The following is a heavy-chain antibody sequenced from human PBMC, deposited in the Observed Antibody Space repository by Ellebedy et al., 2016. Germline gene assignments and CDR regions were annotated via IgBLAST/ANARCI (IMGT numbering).Heavy chain of an antibody. CDR2: IYPGDSDT. J-gene: IGHJ3*02. CDR1: GYSFTSYW. D-gene: IGHD3-10*01. CDR3: ARRYSYVSGQQNSFDI. Sequence: GESLKISCKGSGYSFTSYWIGWVRQMPGKGLEWMGIIYPGDSDTRYSPSFQGQVTISADKSINTAYLQWSSLKASDTAMYYCARRYSYVSGQQNSFDIWGQGTMVTVCS. V-gene: IGHV5-51*01.